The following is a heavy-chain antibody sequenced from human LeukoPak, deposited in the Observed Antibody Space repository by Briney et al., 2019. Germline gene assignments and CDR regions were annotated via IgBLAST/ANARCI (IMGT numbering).Heavy chain of an antibody. CDR3: ARHPSAVAGLDY. CDR1: GDSSSSYY. D-gene: IGHD6-19*01. Sequence: SSETLSLTCTVSGDSSSSYYWSWIRQPPGKGLEWIGYIYYSGSTNYNPSLKSRVTISVDTSKNQFSLKLSSVTAADTAVYYCARHPSAVAGLDYWGQGTLVTVSS. J-gene: IGHJ4*02. V-gene: IGHV4-59*08. CDR2: IYYSGST.